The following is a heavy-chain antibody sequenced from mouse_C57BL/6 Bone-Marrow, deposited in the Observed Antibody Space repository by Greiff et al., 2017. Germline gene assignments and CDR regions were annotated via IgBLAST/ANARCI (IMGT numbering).Heavy chain of an antibody. CDR2: IYPGSGST. D-gene: IGHD4-1*01. CDR3: ARSGPLGRSFDY. CDR1: GYTFTSYW. V-gene: IGHV1-55*01. Sequence: QVQLKQPGAELVKPGASVKMSCKASGYTFTSYWITWVKQRPGQGLEWIGDIYPGSGSTNYNEKFKSKATLTVYTSSSTAYMQLSSLTSEDSAVYYCARSGPLGRSFDYWGQGTTLTVSS. J-gene: IGHJ2*01.